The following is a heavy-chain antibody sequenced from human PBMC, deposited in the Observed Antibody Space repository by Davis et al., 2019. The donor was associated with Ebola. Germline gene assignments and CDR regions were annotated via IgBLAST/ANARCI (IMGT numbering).Heavy chain of an antibody. Sequence: SETLSLTCTVSGGSISSYYWSWIRQPPGKGLEWIGYIYYSGSTNYNPSLKSRLTISVDTSKNQFSLKLSSVTAADTAVYYCARAGVGEGAFDYWGQGTLVTVSS. J-gene: IGHJ4*02. CDR2: IYYSGST. CDR1: GGSISSYY. CDR3: ARAGVGEGAFDY. D-gene: IGHD1-26*01. V-gene: IGHV4-59*01.